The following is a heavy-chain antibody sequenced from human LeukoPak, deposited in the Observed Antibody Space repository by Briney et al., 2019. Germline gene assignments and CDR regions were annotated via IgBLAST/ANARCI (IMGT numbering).Heavy chain of an antibody. CDR2: ISSSGSTI. J-gene: IGHJ4*02. V-gene: IGHV3-48*03. CDR3: ARDRHSSSWYGGVDY. CDR1: GFTFSSYE. Sequence: GGSLTLSCAASGFTFSSYEMNWVRQAPGKGLEWVSYISSSGSTIYYADSVKGRFTISRDNAKDSLYLQMNSLRAEDTAVYYCARDRHSSSWYGGVDYWGQGTLVTVSS. D-gene: IGHD6-13*01.